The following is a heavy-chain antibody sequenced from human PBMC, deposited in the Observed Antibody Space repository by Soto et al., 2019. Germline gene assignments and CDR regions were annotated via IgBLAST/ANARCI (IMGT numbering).Heavy chain of an antibody. CDR1: GGSISSYY. V-gene: IGHV4-59*01. D-gene: IGHD1-26*01. CDR3: ARDRWEPGYYYGMDV. Sequence: QVQLQESGPGLVKPSETLSLTCTVSGGSISSYYWSWIRQPPGKGLEWIGYIYYSGSTNYNPSLKGRVTISVDTSKNQFSLKLGSVTAADTAVYYCARDRWEPGYYYGMDVWGQGTTVTVSS. CDR2: IYYSGST. J-gene: IGHJ6*02.